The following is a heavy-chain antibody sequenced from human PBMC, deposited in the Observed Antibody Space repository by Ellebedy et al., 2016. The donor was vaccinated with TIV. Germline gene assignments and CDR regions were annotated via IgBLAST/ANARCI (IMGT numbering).Heavy chain of an antibody. CDR3: ARQGIPVGANDN. J-gene: IGHJ4*02. Sequence: MPSETLSLTCTVSGGSISSSSYYWGWIRQPPGKGLEWIGIIYYSGSTYYNPSLKSRVTISVDTSKNQFSLKLSSVTAAETAVYYCARQGIPVGANDNWGQGTLVTVSS. CDR2: IYYSGST. D-gene: IGHD1-26*01. CDR1: GGSISSSSYY. V-gene: IGHV4-39*01.